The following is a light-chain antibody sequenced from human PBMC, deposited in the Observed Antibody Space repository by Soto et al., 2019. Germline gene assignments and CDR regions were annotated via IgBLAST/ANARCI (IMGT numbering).Light chain of an antibody. V-gene: IGKV1-33*01. Sequence: DIQMTQSPSSLSASVGDRVTITCQASQDISNYLNWYQQKPGKAPKLLIYDASNLETGVTSRFSGSGSGTDFTFTISSLQPEDIETYYCQQYDLFTFGPGTKVDIK. CDR1: QDISNY. CDR3: QQYDLFT. CDR2: DAS. J-gene: IGKJ3*01.